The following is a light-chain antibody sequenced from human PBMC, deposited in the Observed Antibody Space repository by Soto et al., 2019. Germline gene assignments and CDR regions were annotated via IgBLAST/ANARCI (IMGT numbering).Light chain of an antibody. CDR1: SSDVGGYDF. Sequence: QSALTQPASVSGSPGQSITISCTGTSSDVGGYDFVSWYQQKPGRAPKVMIYEVSNRPSGVSNRFSGSKSGNTASLTISGLQAEDEADYYCSSYTSSSTYVFGTGTKLTVL. CDR2: EVS. J-gene: IGLJ1*01. V-gene: IGLV2-14*01. CDR3: SSYTSSSTYV.